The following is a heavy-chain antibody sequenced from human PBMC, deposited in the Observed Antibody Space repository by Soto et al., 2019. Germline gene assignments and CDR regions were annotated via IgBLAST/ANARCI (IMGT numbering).Heavy chain of an antibody. J-gene: IGHJ5*02. CDR1: GFTFDHYA. V-gene: IGHV3-9*01. Sequence: EVQLVESGGGLVQPGGSLRLSCAASGFTFDHYAMHWVRQAPGKGLEWVGGISWNSNSIGYVDSVKGRFTISRDSDQHSLYLQMNSLRIEDTALYFCAKGSGGGTIFGVALDLWGQGALVTVSS. CDR2: ISWNSNSI. CDR3: AKGSGGGTIFGVALDL. D-gene: IGHD3-3*01.